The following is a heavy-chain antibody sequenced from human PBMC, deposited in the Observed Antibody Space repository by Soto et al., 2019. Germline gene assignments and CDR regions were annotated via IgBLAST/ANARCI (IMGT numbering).Heavy chain of an antibody. D-gene: IGHD6-13*01. V-gene: IGHV4-39*01. J-gene: IGHJ6*03. CDR1: GGSISSSSYY. CDR3: ASHGPNFGTRTKPGYSSSGYPYYYYYYYMDV. CDR2: IYYSGST. Sequence: SETLSLTCTVSGGSISSSSYYWGWIRQPPGKGLEWIGSIYYSGSTYYNPSLKSRVTISVDTSKNQFSLKLSSVTAADTAVYYCASHGPNFGTRTKPGYSSSGYPYYYYYYYMDVWGKGTTVTVSS.